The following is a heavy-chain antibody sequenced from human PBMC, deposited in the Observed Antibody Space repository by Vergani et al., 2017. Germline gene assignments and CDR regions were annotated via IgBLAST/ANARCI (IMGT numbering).Heavy chain of an antibody. Sequence: EVQLVESGGGLVKPGGSLRLSCAASGFTFSSYSMNRVRQAPGKGLEWVSSISSSSSYIYYADSVKDRFTISRDNAKNSLYLQMNSLRAEDTAVYYCAGRYVGYMDVWGKGTTVTVPS. D-gene: IGHD5-12*01. J-gene: IGHJ6*03. CDR3: AGRYVGYMDV. V-gene: IGHV3-21*01. CDR1: GFTFSSYS. CDR2: ISSSSSYI.